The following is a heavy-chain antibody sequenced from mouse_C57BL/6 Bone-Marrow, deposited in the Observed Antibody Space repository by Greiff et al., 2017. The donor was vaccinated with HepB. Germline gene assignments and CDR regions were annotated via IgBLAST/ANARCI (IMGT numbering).Heavy chain of an antibody. CDR3: ARSRWGNYERGYAMDY. CDR1: GYTFTDYY. CDR2: INPNNGGT. V-gene: IGHV1-26*01. J-gene: IGHJ4*01. Sequence: VQLQQSGPELVKPGASVKISCKASGYTFTDYYMNWVKQSHGKSLEWIGDINPNNGGTSYNQKFKGKATLTVDKSSSTAYMELRSLTSEDSAVYYCARSRWGNYERGYAMDYWGQGTSVTVSS. D-gene: IGHD2-1*01.